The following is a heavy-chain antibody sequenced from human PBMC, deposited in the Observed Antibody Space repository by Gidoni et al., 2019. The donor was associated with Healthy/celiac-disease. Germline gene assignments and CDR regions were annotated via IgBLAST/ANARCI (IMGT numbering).Heavy chain of an antibody. D-gene: IGHD3-10*01. CDR3: ARSDGSGSYYDYYYGMDV. Sequence: QVQLVASGGGVVQPGRSLRLSCAASGFTFSSYGMHWVRQAPGKGLEWVAVISYDGSNKYYADSVKGRFTISRDNSKNTLYLQMNSLRAEDTAVYYCARSDGSGSYYDYYYGMDVWGQGTTVTVSS. J-gene: IGHJ6*02. CDR1: GFTFSSYG. V-gene: IGHV3-30*03. CDR2: ISYDGSNK.